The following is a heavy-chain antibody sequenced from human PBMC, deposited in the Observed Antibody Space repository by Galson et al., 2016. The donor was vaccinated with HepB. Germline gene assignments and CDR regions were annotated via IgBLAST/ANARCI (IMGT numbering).Heavy chain of an antibody. CDR2: INHSGGT. V-gene: IGHV4-34*01. J-gene: IGHJ4*02. Sequence: TLSLTCAVYGGSFSGYYWSWIRRPPGKGLEWIGEINHSGGTNYNPSLKSRVTISVDTSKNQFSLKLSSVTAADTAVYYCATDSSGWYWAFDYWGQGTLVTVSS. CDR1: GGSFSGYY. D-gene: IGHD6-19*01. CDR3: ATDSSGWYWAFDY.